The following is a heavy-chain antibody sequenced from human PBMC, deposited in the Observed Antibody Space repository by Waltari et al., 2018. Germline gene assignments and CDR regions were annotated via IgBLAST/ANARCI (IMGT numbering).Heavy chain of an antibody. CDR3: ARANSSGVPYYYYYMDV. V-gene: IGHV4-4*07. Sequence: QVQLQESGPGLVKPSETLSLTCTVSGGSIRSYYWSWIRQPAGKGLEWIGRIYTSGSTNYNPSLKSRVTMSVDTSKNQFSLKLSSVTAADTAVYYCARANSSGVPYYYYYMDVWGKGTTVTISS. D-gene: IGHD6-6*01. CDR2: IYTSGST. CDR1: GGSIRSYY. J-gene: IGHJ6*03.